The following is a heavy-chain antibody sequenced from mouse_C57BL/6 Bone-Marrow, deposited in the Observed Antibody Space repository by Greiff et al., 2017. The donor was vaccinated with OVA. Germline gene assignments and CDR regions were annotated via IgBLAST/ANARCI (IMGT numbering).Heavy chain of an antibody. V-gene: IGHV1-69*01. CDR2: IDPSDSYT. Sequence: QVQLQQPGAELVMPGASVKLSCKASGYTFTSYWMHWVKQRPGQGLEWIGEIDPSDSYTNYNQKFKGKSTLTVDKSSSTAYMQLSSLTSEDSAVYYCAGDYDDSWFAYWGQGTLVTVSA. D-gene: IGHD2-4*01. J-gene: IGHJ3*01. CDR1: GYTFTSYW. CDR3: AGDYDDSWFAY.